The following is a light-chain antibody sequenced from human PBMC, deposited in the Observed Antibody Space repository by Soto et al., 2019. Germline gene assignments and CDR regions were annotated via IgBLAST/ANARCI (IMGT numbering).Light chain of an antibody. CDR2: DAS. J-gene: IGKJ1*01. CDR1: QSVRSW. CDR3: QQCYMGWT. V-gene: IGKV1-5*01. Sequence: DIQMTQSPSTPSASVGDRVTITCRASQSVRSWLAWYQQKPGGAPKFLIYDASSLESGVPSRFSGTGSGTEFTFSITSLQPEDFGTYYCQQCYMGWTFGQGTKVDIK.